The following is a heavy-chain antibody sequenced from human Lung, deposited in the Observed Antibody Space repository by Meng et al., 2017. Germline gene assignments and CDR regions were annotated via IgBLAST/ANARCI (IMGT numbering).Heavy chain of an antibody. CDR2: IIPILERA. J-gene: IGHJ4*02. D-gene: IGHD3-16*01. Sequence: QVQLVQSGAVVKKPGSSVKVACKASGVTVSRYSFSWVRQAPGQGLEWMGRIIPILERANYAQKFQGRVTITADISTTTAYMEMRSLRSEDTAVYYCASAMGNYVPATNEWTPSYFDYWGRGTLVTVSS. CDR1: GVTVSRYS. V-gene: IGHV1-69*02. CDR3: ASAMGNYVPATNEWTPSYFDY.